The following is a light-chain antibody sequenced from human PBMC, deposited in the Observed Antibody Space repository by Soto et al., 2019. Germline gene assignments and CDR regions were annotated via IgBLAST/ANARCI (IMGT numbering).Light chain of an antibody. CDR3: QTWGTGIRV. V-gene: IGLV4-69*01. J-gene: IGLJ3*02. CDR1: SGHSSYA. Sequence: QSVLTQSTSASASLGASVKLTCTPSSGHSSYAIAWHQQQPEKGPRYLMKLNSDGSHSKGDGIPDRFSGSSSGAERYLTISSLQSEDEADYYCQTWGTGIRVFGGGTKLTVL. CDR2: LNSDGSH.